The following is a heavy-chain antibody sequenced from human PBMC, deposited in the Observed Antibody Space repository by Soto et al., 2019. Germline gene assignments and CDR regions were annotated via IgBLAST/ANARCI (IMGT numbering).Heavy chain of an antibody. CDR2: IYYTGST. Sequence: PSETLSLTCTVSGGSISGGVHSWSWIRQPPGKGLEWIGYIYYTGSTNYNPSLKSRVTISVDTSENQFSLRLSSVTAADTAIYYCARGRHWLDYWGQGTLVTAPQ. CDR1: GGSISGGVHS. J-gene: IGHJ4*02. V-gene: IGHV4-61*08. CDR3: ARGRHWLDY. D-gene: IGHD6-19*01.